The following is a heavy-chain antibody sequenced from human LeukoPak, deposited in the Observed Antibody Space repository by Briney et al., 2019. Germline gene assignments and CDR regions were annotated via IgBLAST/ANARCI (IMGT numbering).Heavy chain of an antibody. CDR1: GFTFSSYW. CDR2: IKQDGSEK. V-gene: IGHV3-7*01. CDR3: ARELVDSHSGYDAFDI. J-gene: IGHJ3*02. Sequence: GGSLRLSCAASGFTFSSYWMSWVRQAPGKGLEWVANIKQDGSEKYYVDSVKGRFTISRDNAKNSLYLQMNSLRAEDTAVYYCARELVDSHSGYDAFDIWGQGTMVTVSS. D-gene: IGHD5-12*01.